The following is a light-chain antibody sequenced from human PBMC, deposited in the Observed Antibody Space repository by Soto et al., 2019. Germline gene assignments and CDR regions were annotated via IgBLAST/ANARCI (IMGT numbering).Light chain of an antibody. CDR1: QSISSW. Sequence: DIQMTQSPSTLSASLGDRVTITFRASQSISSWLAWYQQKPGKAPKLLIYKASHLENGVPSRFSGSGSGTEFTLTISSLQPGDFATYYCQHYNTYPWTFGQGTRVDIK. V-gene: IGKV1-5*03. J-gene: IGKJ1*01. CDR3: QHYNTYPWT. CDR2: KAS.